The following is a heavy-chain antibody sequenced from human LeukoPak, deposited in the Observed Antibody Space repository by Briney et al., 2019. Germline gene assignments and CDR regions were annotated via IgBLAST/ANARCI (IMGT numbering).Heavy chain of an antibody. D-gene: IGHD2-2*01. V-gene: IGHV1-8*01. J-gene: IGHJ6*02. Sequence: GASVKVSCKASGYTFTSYDINWVRQATGQGLEWMGWMNPNGGNTGYAQKFQGRVTMTRNTSISTAYMELSSLRSEDTAVYYCARGYCSSTSCYVFWYCYYGMDVWGQGTTVTVSS. CDR1: GYTFTSYD. CDR2: MNPNGGNT. CDR3: ARGYCSSTSCYVFWYCYYGMDV.